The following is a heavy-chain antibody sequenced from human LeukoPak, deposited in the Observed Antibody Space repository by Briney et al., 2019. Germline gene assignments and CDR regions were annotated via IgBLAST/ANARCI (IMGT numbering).Heavy chain of an antibody. CDR3: AKDGDILSLHHPVDY. J-gene: IGHJ4*02. Sequence: PGGSLRLSCAASGFTFSNYAIHWVRQAPGKGLEWVARISTDGSNKYYADSVKGRFTISRDNSKNTLYLQMNSLRAEYTAVYYCAKDGDILSLHHPVDYWGQGTLVTVSS. D-gene: IGHD2-15*01. V-gene: IGHV3-30*04. CDR2: ISTDGSNK. CDR1: GFTFSNYA.